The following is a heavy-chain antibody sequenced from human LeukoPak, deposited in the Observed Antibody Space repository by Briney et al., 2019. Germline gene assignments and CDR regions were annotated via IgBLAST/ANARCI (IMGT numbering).Heavy chain of an antibody. J-gene: IGHJ4*02. D-gene: IGHD6-6*01. CDR2: IYYSGDT. V-gene: IGHV4-59*11. CDR1: GGSISGHY. Sequence: SETLSLTCTVSGGSISGHYWSWIRQPPGKGLEWIGYIYYSGDTDYNPSLKSRVTISVGTSNHQFSLRLTSVTAADTAVYYCARIRLARLDYWGQGTLVTVSS. CDR3: ARIRLARLDY.